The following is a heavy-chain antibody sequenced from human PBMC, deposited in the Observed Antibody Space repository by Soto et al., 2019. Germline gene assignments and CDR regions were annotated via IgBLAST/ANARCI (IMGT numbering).Heavy chain of an antibody. CDR3: ARVPDYCSGGSCPSLSWYFDL. Sequence: QVQLVQSGAEVKKPGASVKVSCKASGYTFTSYGISWVRQAPGQGLEWMGWISAYNGNTNYAQKLQGRVTMTTDTSTSTAYMELRSLRSDDTAVYYCARVPDYCSGGSCPSLSWYFDLWGRGTLVTVSS. CDR2: ISAYNGNT. D-gene: IGHD2-15*01. J-gene: IGHJ2*01. CDR1: GYTFTSYG. V-gene: IGHV1-18*01.